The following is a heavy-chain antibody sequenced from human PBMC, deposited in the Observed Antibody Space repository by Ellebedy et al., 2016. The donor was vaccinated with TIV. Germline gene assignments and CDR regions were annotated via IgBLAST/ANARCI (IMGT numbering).Heavy chain of an antibody. CDR3: ARLPNYYDSSGYYYGY. J-gene: IGHJ4*02. Sequence: ASVKVSCXASGGTFSSYAISWVRQAPGQGLEWMGWISAYNGNTNYAQKLQGRVTMTTDTSTSTAYMELRSLRSDDTAVYYCARLPNYYDSSGYYYGYWGQGTLVTVSS. CDR1: GGTFSSYA. CDR2: ISAYNGNT. D-gene: IGHD3-22*01. V-gene: IGHV1-18*01.